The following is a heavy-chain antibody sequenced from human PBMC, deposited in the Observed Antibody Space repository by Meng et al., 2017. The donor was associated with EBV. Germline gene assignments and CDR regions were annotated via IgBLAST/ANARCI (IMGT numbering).Heavy chain of an antibody. CDR1: XDSISSNNHY. V-gene: IGHV4-39*01. Sequence: QVQLQESGPGLVKPSXXXXXTXXVXXDSISSNNHYWAWIRQPPGKGLEWIGSIYYSGSAYYNPSLKSRVTISVDTSKNQFSLKLGSVTAADTAVYYCARLSSPFTMSITGFDVTDYWGQGTLVTVSS. D-gene: IGHD3-10*02. CDR3: ARLSSPFTMSITGFDVTDY. J-gene: IGHJ4*02. CDR2: IYYSGSA.